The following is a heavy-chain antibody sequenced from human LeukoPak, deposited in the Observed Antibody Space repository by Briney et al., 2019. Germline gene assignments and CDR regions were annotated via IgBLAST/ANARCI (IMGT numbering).Heavy chain of an antibody. V-gene: IGHV3-30-3*01. CDR3: ARDIVPSPSGYFQH. D-gene: IGHD2-8*01. CDR1: GFAFSSYA. J-gene: IGHJ1*01. CDR2: ISYDGSNK. Sequence: GGSLRLSCAASGFAFSSYAMRWVRQAPGKGLEWVAVISYDGSNKFYAGSVKGRFTISRDNSKNTLYLQMNSLRAEDTAVYYCARDIVPSPSGYFQHWGQGTLVTVSS.